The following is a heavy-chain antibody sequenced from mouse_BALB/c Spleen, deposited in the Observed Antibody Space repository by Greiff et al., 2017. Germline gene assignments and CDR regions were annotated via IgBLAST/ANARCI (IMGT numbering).Heavy chain of an antibody. Sequence: EVQLQQSGPGLVKPSQSLSLTCTVTGYSITSDYAWNWIRQFPGNQLEWMGYISYSGSTSYNPSLKSRIPITRDTSKNQFFLQLNSVTTEDTATYYCARSYGGSSYVDWGQGTTLTVSS. CDR1: GYSITSDYA. D-gene: IGHD1-1*01. CDR2: ISYSGST. J-gene: IGHJ2*01. CDR3: ARSYGGSSYVD. V-gene: IGHV3-2*02.